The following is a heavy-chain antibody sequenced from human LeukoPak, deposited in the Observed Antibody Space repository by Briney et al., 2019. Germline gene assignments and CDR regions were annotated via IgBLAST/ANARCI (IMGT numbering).Heavy chain of an antibody. CDR2: VGTYTGKT. Sequence: GASVKVSCKASGYTFTKYGITWVRQAPGQGLEWMGWVGTYTGKTNYAQNLQGRVTMTTDTSTRTAYMELGSLRSDDTAVYYCASCHCTNGVCYGECEYFQHWGQGTLVTVSS. J-gene: IGHJ1*01. D-gene: IGHD2-8*01. CDR1: GYTFTKYG. CDR3: ASCHCTNGVCYGECEYFQH. V-gene: IGHV1-18*01.